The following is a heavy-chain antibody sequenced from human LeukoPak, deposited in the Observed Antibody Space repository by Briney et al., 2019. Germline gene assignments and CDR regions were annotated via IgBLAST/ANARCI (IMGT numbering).Heavy chain of an antibody. D-gene: IGHD2-21*02. CDR3: ATKGSCGGDCYPRDYYGMDV. J-gene: IGHJ6*02. CDR2: IYSGGST. Sequence: GGSLRLSCAASGFTFSNLYMNWVRQAPGKGLEWVSVIYSGGSTYYADSVEGRFTISRDNSKNTLYLQMNSLRAEDTAVYYCATKGSCGGDCYPRDYYGMDVWGQGTTVTVSS. CDR1: GFTFSNLY. V-gene: IGHV3-66*01.